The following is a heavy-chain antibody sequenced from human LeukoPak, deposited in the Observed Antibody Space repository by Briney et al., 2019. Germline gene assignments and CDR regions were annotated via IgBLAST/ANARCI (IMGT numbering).Heavy chain of an antibody. CDR1: GGTFSSYA. V-gene: IGHV1-69*05. J-gene: IGHJ5*02. CDR3: ARGVVSDNWFDP. Sequence: GASVKVSCKASGGTFSSYALSWVRQAPGQGLEWMGGIIPIFGTTNYAQKFQGRVTITTDESTSTAYMELRSLTSEDTAVYYCARGVVSDNWFDPWGQGTLVTVSS. CDR2: IIPIFGTT. D-gene: IGHD3-3*01.